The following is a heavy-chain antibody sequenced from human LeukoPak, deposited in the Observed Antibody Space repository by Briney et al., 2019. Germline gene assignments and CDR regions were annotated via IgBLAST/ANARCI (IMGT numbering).Heavy chain of an antibody. V-gene: IGHV3-21*01. CDR1: GFTFSSYS. CDR3: ARARSALGYFDY. J-gene: IGHJ4*02. CDR2: ISSSSSYI. D-gene: IGHD3-16*01. Sequence: GGSLRLSCAASGFTFSSYSMNWVRQAPGKGLEWVSSISSSSSYIYYADSVKGRFTISRDNAKNSLYLQMNSLRAEDTAVYYCARARSALGYFDYWGQGTLVTASS.